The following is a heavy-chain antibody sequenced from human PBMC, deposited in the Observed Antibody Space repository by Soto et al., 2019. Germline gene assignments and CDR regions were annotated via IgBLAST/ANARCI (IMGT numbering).Heavy chain of an antibody. Sequence: QVQLVESGGGVVQPGRSLRLSCAASGFTFSSYAMHWVRQAPGKGLEWVAVISYDGSNKYYADSVKGRFTISRDNSKNTLYLQMNSLRAEATAVYYCARAHRRDGYNFDYWGQGTLVTVSS. V-gene: IGHV3-30-3*01. CDR3: ARAHRRDGYNFDY. CDR2: ISYDGSNK. D-gene: IGHD5-12*01. J-gene: IGHJ4*02. CDR1: GFTFSSYA.